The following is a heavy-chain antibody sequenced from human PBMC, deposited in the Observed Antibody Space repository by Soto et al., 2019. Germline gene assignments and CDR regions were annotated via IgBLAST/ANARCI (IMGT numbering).Heavy chain of an antibody. Sequence: ASVKVSCKASGYTFTSYYMHWVRQAPGQGLEWMGIINPSGGSTSYAQKFQGRVTMTRDTSTSTIYMELSSLRSEDTAVYYFARGPNIVVVVAATNRFDPWGQGTLVTVSA. J-gene: IGHJ5*02. CDR2: INPSGGST. V-gene: IGHV1-46*03. D-gene: IGHD2-15*01. CDR1: GYTFTSYY. CDR3: ARGPNIVVVVAATNRFDP.